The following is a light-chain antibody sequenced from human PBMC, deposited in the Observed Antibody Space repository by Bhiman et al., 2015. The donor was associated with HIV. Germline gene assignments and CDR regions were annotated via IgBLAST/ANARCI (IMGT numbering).Light chain of an antibody. Sequence: QSALTQPASVSGSPGQSITISCTGTSSDLGGYNYVSWYQQHPGKAPKLMIYDVSNRPSGVSNRFSGSKSGNKASLTISGLQAEDEADYYCSSYRNSSTLFGGGTKLTVL. CDR1: SSDLGGYNY. CDR3: SSYRNSSTL. V-gene: IGLV2-14*03. J-gene: IGLJ2*01. CDR2: DVS.